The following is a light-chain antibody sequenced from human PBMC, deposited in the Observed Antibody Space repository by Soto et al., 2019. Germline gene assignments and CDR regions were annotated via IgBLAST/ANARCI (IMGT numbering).Light chain of an antibody. CDR3: QQYGSSPPET. J-gene: IGKJ1*01. CDR1: QSVSSSY. V-gene: IGKV3-20*01. CDR2: GAS. Sequence: EIVLTQSPGTLSLSPGERATLSCRASQSVSSSYLAWYQQKPGQAPRLLIYGASSRATGIPDRFSGSGSGTDFTLTISRLEPEDFAVYYCQQYGSSPPETFGQGTKGEIK.